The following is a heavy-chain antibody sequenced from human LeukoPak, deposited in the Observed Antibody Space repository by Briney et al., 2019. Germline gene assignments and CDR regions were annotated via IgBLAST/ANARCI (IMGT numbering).Heavy chain of an antibody. CDR1: GFTFSSYS. V-gene: IGHV3-21*01. Sequence: GGSLRLSCAASGFTFSSYSMNWVRQAPGKGLEWVSSISSSSSYIYYADSVKGRFTISRDNAKNSLYLQMNCLRAEDTAVYYCARDRSLVGDVWGKGTTVTVSS. D-gene: IGHD2-2*01. CDR3: ARDRSLVGDV. J-gene: IGHJ6*04. CDR2: ISSSSSYI.